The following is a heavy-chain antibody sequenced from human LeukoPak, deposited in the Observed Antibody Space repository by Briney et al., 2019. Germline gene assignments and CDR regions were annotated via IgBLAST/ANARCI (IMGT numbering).Heavy chain of an antibody. D-gene: IGHD6-6*01. V-gene: IGHV3-48*03. Sequence: GGSLRLSCAASGFTFRNYEMNWVRQAPGKGLELVSYISSAGSNMYYADFVKGRFTVSRDNAKNSLFLQMNSLRAEDTAVYYCARDTPNYSSSADYWGQGTLVTVSS. CDR3: ARDTPNYSSSADY. J-gene: IGHJ4*02. CDR2: ISSAGSNM. CDR1: GFTFRNYE.